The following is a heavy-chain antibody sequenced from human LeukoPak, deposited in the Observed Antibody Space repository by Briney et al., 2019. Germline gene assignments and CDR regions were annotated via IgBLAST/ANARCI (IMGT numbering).Heavy chain of an antibody. CDR3: ASVPYDIPRANAFDI. Sequence: SETLSLTCTVSGGSISSGGYYWSWIRQHPGKGLGWIGYIYYSGSTYYNPSLKSRVTISVDTSKNQFSLKLSSVTAAVTAVYYCASVPYDIPRANAFDIWGQGTMVTVSS. J-gene: IGHJ3*02. CDR2: IYYSGST. V-gene: IGHV4-31*03. CDR1: GGSISSGGYY. D-gene: IGHD3-9*01.